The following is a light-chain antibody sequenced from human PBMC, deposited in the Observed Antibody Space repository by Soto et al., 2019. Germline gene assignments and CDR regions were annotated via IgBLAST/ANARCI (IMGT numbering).Light chain of an antibody. CDR2: DAS. V-gene: IGKV1-5*01. CDR3: QQYNSYSLIT. CDR1: QSISSW. J-gene: IGKJ5*01. Sequence: DIQMTQSPSTLSASVGDRVTITCRASQSISSWLAWYQQKAGKAPKLLIYDASTLESGVPSRFSGSGYGTEFTLSIGSLQPDDFAPYYCQQYNSYSLITFGQGTRLEIK.